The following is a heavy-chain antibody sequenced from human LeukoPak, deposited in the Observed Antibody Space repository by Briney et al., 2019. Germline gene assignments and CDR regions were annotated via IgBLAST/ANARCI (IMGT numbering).Heavy chain of an antibody. CDR3: ARTYSSRWYFDY. CDR2: IYYSGST. Sequence: PSETLSLTCTVSGGSISSYYWSWIRQPPGKGLEWIGYIYYSGSTNYNPSLKSRVTISVDTSKNQFSLKLSSVTAADTAVYYCARTYSSRWYFDYWGQGTLVTVSS. CDR1: GGSISSYY. D-gene: IGHD6-19*01. V-gene: IGHV4-59*01. J-gene: IGHJ4*02.